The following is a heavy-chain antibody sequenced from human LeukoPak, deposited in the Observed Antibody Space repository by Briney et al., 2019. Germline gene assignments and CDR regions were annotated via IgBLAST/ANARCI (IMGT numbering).Heavy chain of an antibody. CDR3: ARQYSSSWLFDY. Sequence: SETLSLTCTVSGGSISSSSYYWGWIRQPPGKGLEWIGSIYYSGSTYYNPPLKSRVTISVDTSKNQFSLKLSSVTAADTAVYYCARQYSSSWLFDYWGQGTLVTVSS. D-gene: IGHD6-13*01. CDR1: GGSISSSSYY. CDR2: IYYSGST. V-gene: IGHV4-39*01. J-gene: IGHJ4*02.